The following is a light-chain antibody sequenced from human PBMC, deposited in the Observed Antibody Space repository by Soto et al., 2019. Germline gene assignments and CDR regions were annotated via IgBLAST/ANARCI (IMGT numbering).Light chain of an antibody. J-gene: IGKJ5*01. CDR1: QSVSSN. V-gene: IGKV3-15*01. CDR2: GAS. CDR3: QQYNNWPIT. Sequence: IMMKQSPATLSVSKGERATLSCRASQSVSSNLAWYQQKPGQAPRLLIYGASTRATGIPARFSGSGSGTEFTLTISSLQSEDFAVYYCQQYNNWPITFGQGTLLEIK.